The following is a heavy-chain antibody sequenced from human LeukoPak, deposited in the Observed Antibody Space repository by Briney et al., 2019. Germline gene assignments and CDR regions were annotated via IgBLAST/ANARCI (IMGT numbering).Heavy chain of an antibody. Sequence: SETLSLTCTVSGDSIRRDNYYWGWIREPPGKGLEWIGSIYYSGSTYYNPSLKSRVSISVDPSKSQFSLKLTSVTAADTAVYYCATHPLLDYWGQGSLVTVSS. CDR3: ATHPLLDY. CDR1: GDSIRRDNYY. D-gene: IGHD3-16*02. J-gene: IGHJ4*02. CDR2: IYYSGST. V-gene: IGHV4-39*01.